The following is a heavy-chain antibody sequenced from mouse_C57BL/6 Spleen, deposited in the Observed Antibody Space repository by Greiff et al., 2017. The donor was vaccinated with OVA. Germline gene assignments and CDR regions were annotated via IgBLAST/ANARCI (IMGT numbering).Heavy chain of an antibody. D-gene: IGHD1-1*01. V-gene: IGHV1-18*01. J-gene: IGHJ1*03. CDR2: INPNNGGT. CDR3: AIYGSSFYWYFDV. Sequence: VQLKQSGPELVKPGASVKIPCKASGYTFTDYNMDWVKQSHGKSLEWIGDINPNNGGTIYNQKFKGKATLTVDKSSSTAYMELRSLTSEDTAVYYCAIYGSSFYWYFDVWGTGTTVTVSS. CDR1: GYTFTDYN.